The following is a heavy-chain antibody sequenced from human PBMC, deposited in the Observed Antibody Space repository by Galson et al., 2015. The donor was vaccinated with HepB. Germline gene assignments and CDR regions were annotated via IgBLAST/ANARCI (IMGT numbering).Heavy chain of an antibody. CDR1: GYSFTSYW. CDR2: IDPSDSYA. J-gene: IGHJ4*02. Sequence: SGAEVKKPGESLKISCKGSGYSFTSYWIGWVRQMPGKGLEWMGGIDPSDSYAKYSPSLQGHVTISGDKSISTVYLQWSSLKASDTAMYYCARRSGSGTSGYYFDYWGQGTLVTVSS. V-gene: IGHV5-10-1*01. CDR3: ARRSGSGTSGYYFDY. D-gene: IGHD3-22*01.